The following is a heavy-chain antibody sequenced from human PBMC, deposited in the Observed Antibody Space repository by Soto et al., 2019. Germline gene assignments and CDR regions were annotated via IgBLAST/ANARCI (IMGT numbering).Heavy chain of an antibody. D-gene: IGHD2-15*01. CDR1: GGPITFNEY. V-gene: IGHV4-39*01. CDR3: ARHDPPYGGYSFDFDL. CDR2: IYLDGST. J-gene: IGHJ4*02. Sequence: LQESGPELVRPSETLSLTCSVSGGPITFNEYWGWIRQPPGQGLERIVSIYLDGSTYYSPSLRSRVAISVDPSKNQFSLNVGSVTAADAAIYYWARHDPPYGGYSFDFDLWGRGTLVTVS.